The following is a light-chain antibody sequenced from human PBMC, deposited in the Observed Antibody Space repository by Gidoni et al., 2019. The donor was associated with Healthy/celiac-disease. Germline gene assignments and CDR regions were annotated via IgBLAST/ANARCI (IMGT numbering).Light chain of an antibody. V-gene: IGLV1-44*01. CDR1: SSNIGFNT. CDR2: SNN. Sequence: QSVLTQRPPASGTLGQWVTISCSGSSSNIGFNTVNWYQQFPVTAHNLLIFSNNQRPSGVPDRFSGSTSGTSASLGISGLQSEDEADYYCSACDDTLTGPVFGGGTKLTVL. J-gene: IGLJ2*01. CDR3: SACDDTLTGPV.